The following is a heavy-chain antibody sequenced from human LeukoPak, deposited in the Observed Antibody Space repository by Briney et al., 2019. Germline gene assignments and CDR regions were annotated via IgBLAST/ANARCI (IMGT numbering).Heavy chain of an antibody. Sequence: EASVKVSCKASGYTFTSYAMHWVRQAPGQRLEWMGWINAGNGNTKYSQKFQGRVTITRDTSASTAYMELSSLRSEDTAVYYCARGGNRLYFDYWGQGTLVTVSS. CDR2: INAGNGNT. CDR1: GYTFTSYA. J-gene: IGHJ4*02. V-gene: IGHV1-3*01. CDR3: ARGGNRLYFDY. D-gene: IGHD1-14*01.